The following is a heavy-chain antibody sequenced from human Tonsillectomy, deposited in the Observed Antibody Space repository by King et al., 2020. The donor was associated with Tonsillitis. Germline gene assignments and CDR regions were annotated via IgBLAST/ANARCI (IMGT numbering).Heavy chain of an antibody. CDR3: TTGIVVVPAAPEPSDY. Sequence: VQLVESGGVLVKPGGSLRLSCAASGFTFSNAWMNWVRQAPGKGLEWVGRIKSKTDGGTTDYAAPVKGRFTISRDESNNTLYLQMNSLKTKDTAVYYCTTGIVVVPAAPEPSDYWGQGTLVTVSS. CDR1: GFTFSNAW. CDR2: IKSKTDGGTT. J-gene: IGHJ4*02. V-gene: IGHV3-15*07. D-gene: IGHD2-2*01.